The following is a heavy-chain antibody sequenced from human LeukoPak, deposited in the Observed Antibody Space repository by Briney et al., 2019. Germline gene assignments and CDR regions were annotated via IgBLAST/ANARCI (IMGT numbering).Heavy chain of an antibody. CDR1: GFTFSSYT. J-gene: IGHJ5*02. V-gene: IGHV3-21*01. Sequence: PGGSLRLSCAASGFTFSSYTMNWVRQAPGKGLEWVLSISSGSSYMSYGDSVKGRFTISRDNAKNSLYLQMNSLRAEDTAVYYCARDLIVGATNAFDPWGQGTLVTVSS. CDR3: ARDLIVGATNAFDP. D-gene: IGHD1-26*01. CDR2: ISSGSSYM.